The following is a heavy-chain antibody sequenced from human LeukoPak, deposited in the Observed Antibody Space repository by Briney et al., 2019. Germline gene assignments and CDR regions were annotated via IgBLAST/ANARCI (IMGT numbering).Heavy chain of an antibody. CDR3: ARGLTTVTTYWFDP. Sequence: SETLSLTCAVYGGSFSGYYWSWIRQPPGKGLEWIGEINHSGSTNYNPSLKSRVTISVGTSKNQFSLKLSSVTAADTAVYYCARGLTTVTTYWFDPWGQGTLVTVSS. J-gene: IGHJ5*02. D-gene: IGHD4-17*01. V-gene: IGHV4-34*01. CDR2: INHSGST. CDR1: GGSFSGYY.